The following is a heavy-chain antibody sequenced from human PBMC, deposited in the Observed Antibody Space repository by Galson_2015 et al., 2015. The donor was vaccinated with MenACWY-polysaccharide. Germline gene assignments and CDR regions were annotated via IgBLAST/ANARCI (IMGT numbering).Heavy chain of an antibody. CDR1: GDSLNNYF. J-gene: IGHJ4*02. CDR3: ARVDCGGGHCYLAY. CDR2: IIPFATME. V-gene: IGHV1-69*02. Sequence: SVKVSCKASGDSLNNYFIGWVRQAPGQGLEWMGRIIPFATMENYAQKFQGRVTISADTSANTVYMQLSSLRSDDTAVYFCARVDCGGGHCYLAYWGQGTLVTVSS. D-gene: IGHD2-21*01.